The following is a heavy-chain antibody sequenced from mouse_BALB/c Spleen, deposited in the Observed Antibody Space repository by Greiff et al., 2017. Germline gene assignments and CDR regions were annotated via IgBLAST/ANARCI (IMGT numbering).Heavy chain of an antibody. Sequence: EVKLMESGGGLVQPGGSRKLSCAASGFTFSSFGMHWVRQAPEKGLEWVAYISSGSSTIYYADTVKGRFTISRDNPKNTLFLQMTSLRSEDTAMYYCARSITTVVDSYWYFDVWGAGTTVTVSS. CDR3: ARSITTVVDSYWYFDV. J-gene: IGHJ1*01. CDR1: GFTFSSFG. D-gene: IGHD1-1*01. CDR2: ISSGSSTI. V-gene: IGHV5-17*02.